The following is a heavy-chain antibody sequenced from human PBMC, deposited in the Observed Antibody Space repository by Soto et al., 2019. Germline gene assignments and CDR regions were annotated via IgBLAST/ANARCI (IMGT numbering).Heavy chain of an antibody. D-gene: IGHD3-22*01. CDR2: IYPGDSDT. J-gene: IGHJ3*02. CDR3: ARPYDSSGYYYAFDI. V-gene: IGHV5-51*01. Sequence: GESLKISCKGSGYSFTSYWIGWVRQMPGKGLEWMGIIYPGDSDTRYSPSFQGQVTISADTSISTAYLQWSSLKASDTAMYYCARPYDSSGYYYAFDIWGQGTMVTVSS. CDR1: GYSFTSYW.